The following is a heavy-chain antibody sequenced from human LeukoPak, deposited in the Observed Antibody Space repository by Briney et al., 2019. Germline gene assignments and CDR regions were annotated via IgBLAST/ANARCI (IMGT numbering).Heavy chain of an antibody. Sequence: PGRSLRLSCAASGFTFSSYAMHWVRQAPGKGLEWVAFIRYDGSNKYYADSVKGRFTISRDNSKNTLYLQMNSLRAEDTAVYYCARTGTEWYDAFDIWGQGTMVTVSS. CDR1: GFTFSSYA. CDR2: IRYDGSNK. V-gene: IGHV3-30*04. CDR3: ARTGTEWYDAFDI. D-gene: IGHD1-14*01. J-gene: IGHJ3*02.